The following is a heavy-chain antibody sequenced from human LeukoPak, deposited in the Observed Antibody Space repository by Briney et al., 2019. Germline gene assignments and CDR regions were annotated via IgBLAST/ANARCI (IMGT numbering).Heavy chain of an antibody. J-gene: IGHJ4*02. D-gene: IGHD1-1*01. CDR1: GFTFSSYW. V-gene: IGHV3-7*01. CDR2: IKQDAREE. Sequence: PGGSLRLSCAASGFTFSSYWMSWVRQAPGKGLEWVATIKQDAREENYVDSVKCRCTISRDNGKNAFYLQMNSLRAEDTAVYYCVRAATGTRFRFDYWGQGTLVTVSS. CDR3: VRAATGTRFRFDY.